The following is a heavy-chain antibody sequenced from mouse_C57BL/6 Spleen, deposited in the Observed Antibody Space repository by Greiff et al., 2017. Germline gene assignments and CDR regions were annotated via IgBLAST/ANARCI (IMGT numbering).Heavy chain of an antibody. CDR2: ISDGGSYT. D-gene: IGHD1-1*01. J-gene: IGHJ2*01. CDR1: GFTFSSYA. CDR3: ARETTVVDYYFDY. Sequence: EVQLQESGGGLVKPGGSLKLSCAASGFTFSSYAMSWVRQTPEKRLEWVATISDGGSYTYYPDNVKGRFTISRDNAKNNLYLQMSHLKSEDTAMYYCARETTVVDYYFDYWGQGTTLTVSS. V-gene: IGHV5-4*01.